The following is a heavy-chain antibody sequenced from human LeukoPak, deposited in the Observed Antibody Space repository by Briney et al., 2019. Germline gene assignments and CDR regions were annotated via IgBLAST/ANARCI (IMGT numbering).Heavy chain of an antibody. CDR2: ISAGNGNT. Sequence: ASVKVSCKASGYTFTSYAIHWVRQAPGQRLEWMGWISAGNGNTKYSQNFQGRVTFISNTSATTAFMELSSLRSEDAAVYYCARNSGSGNSDYWGQGTLVTVSS. CDR1: GYTFTSYA. D-gene: IGHD1-26*01. V-gene: IGHV1-3*01. CDR3: ARNSGSGNSDY. J-gene: IGHJ4*02.